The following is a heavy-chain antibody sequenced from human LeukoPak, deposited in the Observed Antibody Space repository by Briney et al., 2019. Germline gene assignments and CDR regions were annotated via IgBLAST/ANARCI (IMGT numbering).Heavy chain of an antibody. J-gene: IGHJ3*02. V-gene: IGHV5-51*01. CDR2: IYPGDSDT. CDR1: GYSFTSYW. D-gene: IGHD4-17*01. Sequence: GESLKIPCKGSGYSFTSYWIGWVRQMPGKGLEWMGIIYPGDSDTRYSPSFQGQVTISADKSISTAYLQWSSLKASDTAMYYCARGVYGGGDRGAFDIWGQGTMVTVSS. CDR3: ARGVYGGGDRGAFDI.